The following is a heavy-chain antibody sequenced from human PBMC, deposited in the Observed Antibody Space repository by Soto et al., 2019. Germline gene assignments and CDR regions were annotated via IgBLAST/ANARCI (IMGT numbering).Heavy chain of an antibody. CDR3: ARELRRAYGDYGAFDI. D-gene: IGHD4-17*01. V-gene: IGHV3-30-3*01. CDR1: GFTFSSYA. Sequence: QVQLVESGGGVVQPGRSLRLSCAASGFTFSSYAMHWVRQAPGKGLEWVAVISYDGSNKYYADSVKGRFTISRDNSKNTLYLQMNSLRAEDTAVYYCARELRRAYGDYGAFDIWGQGTMVTVSS. J-gene: IGHJ3*02. CDR2: ISYDGSNK.